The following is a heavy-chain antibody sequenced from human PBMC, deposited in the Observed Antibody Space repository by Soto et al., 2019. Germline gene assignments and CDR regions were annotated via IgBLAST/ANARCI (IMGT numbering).Heavy chain of an antibody. CDR2: IKQDGSEK. CDR3: AKHQSIAARRASFDY. CDR1: VFTFSSYW. Sequence: GGSLRLSCEASVFTFSSYWMTWVRQAPGKGLEWVANIKQDGSEKYYVDSVKGRFSISRDNSKNTLYLQMNSLRAEDTAVYYCAKHQSIAARRASFDYWGQGTLVTVSS. J-gene: IGHJ4*02. D-gene: IGHD6-6*01. V-gene: IGHV3-7*03.